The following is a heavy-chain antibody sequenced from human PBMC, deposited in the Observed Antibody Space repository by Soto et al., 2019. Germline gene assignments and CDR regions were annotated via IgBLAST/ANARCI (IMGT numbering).Heavy chain of an antibody. CDR3: ATHVAVRRGGENWFDP. CDR1: GGSISSSSYY. D-gene: IGHD6-6*01. V-gene: IGHV4-39*01. J-gene: IGHJ5*02. Sequence: QLQLQESGPGLVKPSETLSLTCTVSGGSISSSSYYWGWIRQPPGKGLEWIGSIFYSGTAYYNPSLKSRVTISVDTSKNHFSLKLSSVTAADTAVYYCATHVAVRRGGENWFDPWGQGTLVTVSS. CDR2: IFYSGTA.